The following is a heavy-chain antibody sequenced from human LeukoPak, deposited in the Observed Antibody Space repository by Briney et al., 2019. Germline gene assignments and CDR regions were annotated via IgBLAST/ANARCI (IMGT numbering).Heavy chain of an antibody. CDR1: GGSFSGYY. CDR3: AGWDIVGANDALDI. V-gene: IGHV4-34*01. CDR2: INHSGST. Sequence: PSETLSLTCAVYGGSFSGYYWSWIRQPPGKGLEWIGEINHSGSTNYNPSLKSRVTISVDTSKNQFSLKLSSVTAADTAVYYCAGWDIVGANDALDIWGQGTMVTVSS. J-gene: IGHJ3*02. D-gene: IGHD1-26*01.